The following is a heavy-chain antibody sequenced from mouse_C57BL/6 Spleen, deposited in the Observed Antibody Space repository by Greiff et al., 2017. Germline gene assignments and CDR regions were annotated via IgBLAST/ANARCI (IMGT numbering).Heavy chain of an antibody. CDR3: ARKSGSSYDYAMDY. Sequence: VKLKESGPGLVAPSQSLSITCTVSGFSLTSYAISWVRQPPGKGLEWLGVIWTGGGTNYNSALKSRLSINKDNSKSQVFLKMNSLQTDDTARYYCARKSGSSYDYAMDYWGQGTSLTVSS. CDR2: IWTGGGT. J-gene: IGHJ4*01. V-gene: IGHV2-9-1*01. CDR1: GFSLTSYA. D-gene: IGHD1-1*01.